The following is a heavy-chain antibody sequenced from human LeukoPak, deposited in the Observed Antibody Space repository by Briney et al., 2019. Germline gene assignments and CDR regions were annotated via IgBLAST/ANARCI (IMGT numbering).Heavy chain of an antibody. Sequence: PGGSLRLSCAASGFTFSSYAMSWVRQAPGKGLEWVSAISGSGGSTYYADSVKGRFTISRDNFKNTLYLQMNSLRAEDTAVYYCAKDQTYYYDSSGAVHYFDYWGQGTLVTVSS. CDR3: AKDQTYYYDSSGAVHYFDY. CDR1: GFTFSSYA. V-gene: IGHV3-23*01. D-gene: IGHD3-22*01. J-gene: IGHJ4*02. CDR2: ISGSGGST.